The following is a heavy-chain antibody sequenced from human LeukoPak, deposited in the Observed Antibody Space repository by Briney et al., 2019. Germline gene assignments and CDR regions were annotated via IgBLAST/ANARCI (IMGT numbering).Heavy chain of an antibody. CDR1: GGSFSGYY. D-gene: IGHD4-23*01. J-gene: IGHJ5*02. V-gene: IGHV4-34*01. CDR3: ASTTVVTPGWFDP. CDR2: INHSGST. Sequence: SETLSLTCSVYGGSFSGYYWSWIRQPPGKGLEWIGEINHSGSTNYNPSLKSRVTISVDTSKNQFSLKLSSVTAADTDVYYCASTTVVTPGWFDPWGQGTRVTVSS.